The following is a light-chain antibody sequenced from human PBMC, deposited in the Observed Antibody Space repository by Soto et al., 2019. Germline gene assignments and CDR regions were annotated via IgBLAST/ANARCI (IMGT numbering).Light chain of an antibody. CDR3: QQYGSSPPWT. CDR2: GAS. CDR1: QRVSSSY. Sequence: EIVLTQSPGTLSLSPGEGATLFCRASQRVSSSYLAWYQQKPGQAPRLLIFGASSRATGIPDRFSGSGSGIDFTLTISRLEPEDFAVYYCQQYGSSPPWTFGQGTKVEIK. J-gene: IGKJ1*01. V-gene: IGKV3-20*01.